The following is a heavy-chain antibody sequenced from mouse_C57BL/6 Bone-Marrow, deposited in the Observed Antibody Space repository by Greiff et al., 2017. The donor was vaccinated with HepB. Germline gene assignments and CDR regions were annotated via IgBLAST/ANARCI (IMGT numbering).Heavy chain of an antibody. CDR2: IHPNSGST. J-gene: IGHJ1*03. D-gene: IGHD1-1*01. CDR3: ARPYYGSSYEYFDV. CDR1: GYTFTSYW. Sequence: QVQLKQPGAELVKPGASVKLSCKASGYTFTSYWMHWVKQRPGQGLEWIGMIHPNSGSTNYNEKFKSKATLTVDKSSSTAYMQLSSLTSEDSAVYYCARPYYGSSYEYFDVWGTGTTVTVSS. V-gene: IGHV1-64*01.